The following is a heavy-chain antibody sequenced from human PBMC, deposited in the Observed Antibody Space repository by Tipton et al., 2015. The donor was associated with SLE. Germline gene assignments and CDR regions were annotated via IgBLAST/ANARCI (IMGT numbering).Heavy chain of an antibody. V-gene: IGHV4-61*02. J-gene: IGHJ6*03. Sequence: TLSLTCTVSGVSISSSRYYSSWSWIRQSAGKGLEWIGRISSTGSNNYNPHLKSRVTISVDTSKNQFSLKLTSVTAADTAVYYCARGVKGTGYRYFYYYLDVWGKGTTVTVSS. CDR1: GVSISSSRYYSS. D-gene: IGHD3/OR15-3a*01. CDR3: ARGVKGTGYRYFYYYLDV. CDR2: ISSTGSN.